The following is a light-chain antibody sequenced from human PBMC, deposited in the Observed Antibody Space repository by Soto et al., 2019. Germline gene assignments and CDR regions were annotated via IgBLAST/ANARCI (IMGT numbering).Light chain of an antibody. CDR1: SSNFGSNS. V-gene: IGLV1-51*02. Sequence: QSVLTQPPSVSATPGQKVPISCFGSSSNFGSNSVSWYQQLPGTAPKLLVYETNRRPSGIPDRFSGSKSGTSATLGITGLQTGDEADYYCATWDRSLSVGVFGTGTKVTVL. CDR3: ATWDRSLSVGV. CDR2: ETN. J-gene: IGLJ1*01.